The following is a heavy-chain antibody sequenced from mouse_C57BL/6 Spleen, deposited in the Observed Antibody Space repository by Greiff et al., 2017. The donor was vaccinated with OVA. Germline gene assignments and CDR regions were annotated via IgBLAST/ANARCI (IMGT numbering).Heavy chain of an antibody. CDR3: ARDSNYRGWFAY. CDR1: GYTFTSYW. J-gene: IGHJ3*01. CDR2: IYPGSGST. Sequence: QVQLQQPGAELVKPGASVKMSCKASGYTFTSYWITWVKQRPGQGLEWIGDIYPGSGSTNYNEKFKSKATLTVDTSSSTAYMQLSSLTSEDSAVYYCARDSNYRGWFAYWGQGTLVTVSA. V-gene: IGHV1-55*01. D-gene: IGHD2-5*01.